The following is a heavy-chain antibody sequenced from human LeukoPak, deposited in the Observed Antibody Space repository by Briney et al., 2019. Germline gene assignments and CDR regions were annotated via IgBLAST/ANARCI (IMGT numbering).Heavy chain of an antibody. J-gene: IGHJ4*02. CDR3: ALLVSSGPGYYFDY. CDR1: GGFISSYY. Sequence: SETLSLTCTVSGGFISSYYWSWIRQPPGKGLEWIGYIYYSGSTNYNPSLKSRVTISVDTSKNQFSLKLSSVTAADTAVYYCALLVSSGPGYYFDYWGQGTLVTVSS. V-gene: IGHV4-59*01. CDR2: IYYSGST. D-gene: IGHD3-22*01.